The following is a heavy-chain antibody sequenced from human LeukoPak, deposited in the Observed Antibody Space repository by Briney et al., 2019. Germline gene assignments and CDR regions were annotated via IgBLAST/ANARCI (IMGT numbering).Heavy chain of an antibody. D-gene: IGHD2-21*02. CDR2: IFGSGTT. J-gene: IGHJ6*02. CDR3: ATWVTSGYYALDV. V-gene: IGHV4-59*01. Sequence: SETLSLTCTVSGGSTTSYYWSWIRQPPGKGLEWIGYIFGSGTTNYNPSVKSRVTISVDTSKTQFSLKLSSVTAADTAVYYCATWVTSGYYALDVWGQGTTVIVSS. CDR1: GGSTTSYY.